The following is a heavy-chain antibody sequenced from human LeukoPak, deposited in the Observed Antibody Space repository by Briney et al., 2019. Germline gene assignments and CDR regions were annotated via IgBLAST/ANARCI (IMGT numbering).Heavy chain of an antibody. CDR3: AKDGGVAGFYYYYMDV. J-gene: IGHJ6*03. D-gene: IGHD6-19*01. CDR1: GFIFDDYA. V-gene: IGHV3-43D*03. Sequence: GGSLRLSCAASGFIFDDYAMHWVRQAPGKGLDWVSLISWDGGSIHYADSVKGRFTISRDNTKNSLYLQMNSLRAEDTALYYCAKDGGVAGFYYYYMDVWGKGTTVTVSS. CDR2: ISWDGGSI.